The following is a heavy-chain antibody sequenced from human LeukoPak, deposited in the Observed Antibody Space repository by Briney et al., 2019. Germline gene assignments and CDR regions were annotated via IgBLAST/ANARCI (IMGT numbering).Heavy chain of an antibody. CDR3: ARARHYYDSSATADY. CDR1: GGTFSSYA. J-gene: IGHJ4*02. Sequence: GASVKVSCKASGGTFSSYAISWVRQAPGQGLEWMGGIIPIFGTANYAQKFQGRVTITADESTSTAYMELSSLRSEDTAVYYCARARHYYDSSATADYWGQGTLVTVSS. D-gene: IGHD3-22*01. CDR2: IIPIFGTA. V-gene: IGHV1-69*01.